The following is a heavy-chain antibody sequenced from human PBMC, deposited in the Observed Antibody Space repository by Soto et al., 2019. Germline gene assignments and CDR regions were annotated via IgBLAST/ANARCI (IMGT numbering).Heavy chain of an antibody. CDR1: GGTFSSYA. D-gene: IGHD2-2*01. CDR3: ARDSVACSSTSCWFDP. CDR2: IIPIFGTA. Sequence: SVKVSCKASGGTFSSYAISWVRQAPGQGLEWMGGIIPIFGTANYAQKFQGRVTITADESTSTAYMELSSLRSEDTAVYYCARDSVACSSTSCWFDPWGQGTLVTVSS. J-gene: IGHJ5*02. V-gene: IGHV1-69*13.